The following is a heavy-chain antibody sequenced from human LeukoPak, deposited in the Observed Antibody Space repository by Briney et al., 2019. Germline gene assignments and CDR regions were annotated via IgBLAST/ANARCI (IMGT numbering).Heavy chain of an antibody. J-gene: IGHJ4*02. Sequence: PGGSLRLSCAASGFTFSSYAMHWVRQAPGKGLEWVAVISYDGDNKYYADSVKGRFTISRDNSKSTLFLQMNSLRVEDTAVYYCARSAAGTYYWGQGTLVTVSS. V-gene: IGHV3-30-3*01. CDR1: GFTFSSYA. D-gene: IGHD1-1*01. CDR2: ISYDGDNK. CDR3: ARSAAGTYY.